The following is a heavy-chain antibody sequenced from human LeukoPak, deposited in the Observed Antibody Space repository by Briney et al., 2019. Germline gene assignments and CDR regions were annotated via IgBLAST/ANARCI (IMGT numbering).Heavy chain of an antibody. CDR3: ASQTGYSYGSFGY. CDR2: TYYRSKWYK. V-gene: IGHV6-1*01. J-gene: IGHJ4*02. D-gene: IGHD5-18*01. Sequence: SQTLSLTCAISSCSVSTNSAAWNWMRQSPWRGLEWLGRTYYRSKWYKDYAISVKSRLTINPDTSKNQFSLQLNSVTPEDTAVYYCASQTGYSYGSFGYWGQGDLVTVSS. CDR1: SCSVSTNSAA.